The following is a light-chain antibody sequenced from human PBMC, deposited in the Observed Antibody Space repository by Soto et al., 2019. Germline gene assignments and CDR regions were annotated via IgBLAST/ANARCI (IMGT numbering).Light chain of an antibody. CDR1: SSDVGGYNY. CDR2: EVS. Sequence: QSALTQPASVSGSPGQSITISCTGTSSDVGGYNYVSWYQQHPGKAPKLMIYEVSNRTSGVSNRFSGSKSGNTASLTISGLPADDEADDYCTSYTSTTTYVFGTGTKLTVL. CDR3: TSYTSTTTYV. V-gene: IGLV2-14*01. J-gene: IGLJ1*01.